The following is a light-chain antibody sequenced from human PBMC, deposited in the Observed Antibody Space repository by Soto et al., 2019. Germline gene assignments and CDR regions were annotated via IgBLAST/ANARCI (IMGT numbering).Light chain of an antibody. CDR1: QSVSSNY. J-gene: IGKJ2*01. V-gene: IGKV3-20*01. CDR2: GAS. Sequence: EIVLTQSPGTLSLSPGERATLSCRASQSVSSNYLAWYQQKPGQAPRLLIYGASSRATGIPDRFSGSGSGTDFTLTVSRLEPEDFAVYYCQQYGDSRTFGQGTKLEIK. CDR3: QQYGDSRT.